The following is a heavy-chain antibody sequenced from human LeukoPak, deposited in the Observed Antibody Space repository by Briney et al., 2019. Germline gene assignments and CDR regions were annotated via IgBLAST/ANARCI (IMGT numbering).Heavy chain of an antibody. CDR2: INHSGST. J-gene: IGHJ6*02. D-gene: IGHD5-18*01. CDR1: GGSFSGYY. V-gene: IGHV4-34*01. CDR3: AREGGYSYGPCYYYYGMDV. Sequence: PSETLSLTCAVYGGSFSGYYWSWIRQPPGKGLEWIGEINHSGSTNYNPSLKSRVTISVDTSKNQFSLKLSSVTAADTAVYYCAREGGYSYGPCYYYYGMDVWGQGTTVTVSS.